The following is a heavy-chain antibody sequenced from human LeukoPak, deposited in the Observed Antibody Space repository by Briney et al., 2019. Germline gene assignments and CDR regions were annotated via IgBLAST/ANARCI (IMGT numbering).Heavy chain of an antibody. Sequence: GGSLRLSCAASGFTFDDYAMHWVRQAPGKGLEWVSGIGPSGDRTYYVDSVKGRFTISRDNSKNTVYLQMSSLRADDTAVYYCAKDSGWILFDDWGQGTLVTVSS. CDR3: AKDSGWILFDD. V-gene: IGHV3-23*01. CDR1: GFTFDDYA. D-gene: IGHD2-2*03. CDR2: IGPSGDRT. J-gene: IGHJ4*02.